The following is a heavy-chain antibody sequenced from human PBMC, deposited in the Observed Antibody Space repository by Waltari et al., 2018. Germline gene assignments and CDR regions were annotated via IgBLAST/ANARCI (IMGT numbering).Heavy chain of an antibody. CDR2: ISSSSSTI. D-gene: IGHD3-16*02. V-gene: IGHV3-48*04. J-gene: IGHJ4*02. CDR1: GFTFSSYS. CDR3: ARDDTFGGVIVTFFDY. Sequence: EVQLVESGGGLVQPGGSLRLSCAASGFTFSSYSMNWVRKAPGKGLEWVSYISSSSSTIYNADSVKGRFTISRDNAKNSLYLQMNSLRAEDTAVYYCARDDTFGGVIVTFFDYWGQGTLVTVSS.